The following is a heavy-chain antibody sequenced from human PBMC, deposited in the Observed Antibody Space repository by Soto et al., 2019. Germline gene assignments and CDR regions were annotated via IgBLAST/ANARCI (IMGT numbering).Heavy chain of an antibody. J-gene: IGHJ4*02. CDR3: ARGRGYCSGGSCFPRLDY. CDR1: GGSISSYY. Sequence: SETLSLTCTVSGGSISSYYWSWIRQPPGKGLEWIGYIYYSGSTNYNPSLKSRVTISVDTSKNQFSLKLSSVTAADTAVYYCARGRGYCSGGSCFPRLDYWGQGTLVTVSS. V-gene: IGHV4-59*01. D-gene: IGHD2-15*01. CDR2: IYYSGST.